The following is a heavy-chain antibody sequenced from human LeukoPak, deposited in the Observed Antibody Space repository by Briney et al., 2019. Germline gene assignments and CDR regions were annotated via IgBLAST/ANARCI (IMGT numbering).Heavy chain of an antibody. Sequence: GGSLRLSCAVSGFSVTNNYMSWVRQAPGKGLEWVSVFYVGGATYYADSVKGRFTISRDNSENTLYLQVNSLRAEDTAVYYCARRPAAKYYYYGMDVWGQGTTVTVSS. J-gene: IGHJ6*02. CDR2: FYVGGAT. V-gene: IGHV3-53*01. CDR3: ARRPAAKYYYYGMDV. CDR1: GFSVTNNY. D-gene: IGHD2-2*01.